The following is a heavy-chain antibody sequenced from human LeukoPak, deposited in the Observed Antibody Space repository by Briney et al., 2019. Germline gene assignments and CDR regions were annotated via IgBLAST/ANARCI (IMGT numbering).Heavy chain of an antibody. CDR2: IRYDGSNK. Sequence: PGGSLRLSCAASGFTFSSYGMHWVRQAPGKGLEWVAFIRYDGSNKYYADSVKGRFTISRDNAKNTLYLQMGSLRAEDMAVYYCARVGTYYYYYMDVWGKGTTVTVSS. CDR1: GFTFSSYG. CDR3: ARVGTYYYYYMDV. D-gene: IGHD1-1*01. J-gene: IGHJ6*03. V-gene: IGHV3-30*02.